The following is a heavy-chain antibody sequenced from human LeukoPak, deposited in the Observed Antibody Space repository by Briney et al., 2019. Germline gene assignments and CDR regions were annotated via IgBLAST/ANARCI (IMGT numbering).Heavy chain of an antibody. CDR3: ARLRGAMVRGVIIYTFDY. Sequence: SETLSLTCTVSGGSISSSNYYWGWIRQPPGKGLEWIGEINHSGSTNYNPSLKSRVTISVDTSKNQFSLKLSSVTAADTAVYYCARLRGAMVRGVIIYTFDYWGQGTLVTVSS. D-gene: IGHD3-10*01. CDR1: GGSISSSNYY. V-gene: IGHV4-39*07. J-gene: IGHJ4*02. CDR2: INHSGST.